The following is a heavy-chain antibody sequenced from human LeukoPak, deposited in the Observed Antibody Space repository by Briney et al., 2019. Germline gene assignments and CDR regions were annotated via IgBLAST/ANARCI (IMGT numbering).Heavy chain of an antibody. J-gene: IGHJ3*02. CDR1: GFTFSSYA. CDR2: ISGSGGST. Sequence: GGSLRLSCAASGFTFSSYAMSWVRQAPGKGLEWVSAISGSGGSTYYADSVKGRFTISRDNAKNSLYLQMNSLRAEDTAVYYCASSQYYDFWSGPHTDAFDIWGQGTMVTVSS. CDR3: ASSQYYDFWSGPHTDAFDI. D-gene: IGHD3-3*01. V-gene: IGHV3-23*01.